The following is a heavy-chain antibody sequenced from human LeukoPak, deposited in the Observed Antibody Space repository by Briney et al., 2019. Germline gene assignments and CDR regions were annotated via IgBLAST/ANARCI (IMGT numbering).Heavy chain of an antibody. CDR1: GYTFTDYA. V-gene: IGHV1-69*04. CDR3: ARDHCSRGSCLGGH. D-gene: IGHD2-15*01. CDR2: VIPSLDVS. J-gene: IGHJ4*02. Sequence: SVKVSCKASGYTFTDYAIHWVRQAPGQRLEWMGRVIPSLDVSNYAEKFQGRVTINADKSSSTTYMELTSLRSEDTAMYYCARDHCSRGSCLGGHWGQGTLVTVSS.